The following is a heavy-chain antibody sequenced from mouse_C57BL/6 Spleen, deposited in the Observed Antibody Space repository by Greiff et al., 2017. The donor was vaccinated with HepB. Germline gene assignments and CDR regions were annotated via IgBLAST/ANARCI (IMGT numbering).Heavy chain of an antibody. J-gene: IGHJ3*01. CDR2: IDPENGDT. Sequence: VKLQESGAELVRPGASVKLSCTASGFNIKDDYMHWVKQRPEQGLEWIGWIDPENGDTEYASKFQGKATITADTSSNTAYLQLSSLTSEDTAVYYCTQLAWFAYWGQGTLVTVSA. D-gene: IGHD4-1*02. CDR1: GFNIKDDY. CDR3: TQLAWFAY. V-gene: IGHV14-4*01.